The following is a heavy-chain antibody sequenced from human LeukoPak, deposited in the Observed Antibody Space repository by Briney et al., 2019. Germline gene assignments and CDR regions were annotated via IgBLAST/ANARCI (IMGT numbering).Heavy chain of an antibody. CDR2: ISDTGGRT. Sequence: GGSLRLSCAVSGITLSNYGMTWVRQAPGKGLEWVAGISDTGGRTNYTDSVKGRFTISRDNPKNTLYLQMNSLRAEDTAVYFCAKRGVVIRVILVGFHKEAYYFDSWGQGALVTVSS. CDR3: AKRGVVIRVILVGFHKEAYYFDS. V-gene: IGHV3-23*01. CDR1: GITLSNYG. D-gene: IGHD3-22*01. J-gene: IGHJ4*02.